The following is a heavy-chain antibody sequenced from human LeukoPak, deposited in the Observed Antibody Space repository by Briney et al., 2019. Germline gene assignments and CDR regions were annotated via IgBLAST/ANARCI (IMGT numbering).Heavy chain of an antibody. CDR3: ARDTGYFTFDY. D-gene: IGHD3/OR15-3a*01. V-gene: IGHV3-7*01. CDR2: IKEDGSEK. J-gene: IGHJ4*02. Sequence: PGGSLRLSCAASGFSFSSYWMSWVRQAPGKGLEWVANIKEDGSEKYYVDSVEGRFTISRDNAKNSLYLQMNSLRAEDTAVYYCARDTGYFTFDYWGQGTLVTVSS. CDR1: GFSFSSYW.